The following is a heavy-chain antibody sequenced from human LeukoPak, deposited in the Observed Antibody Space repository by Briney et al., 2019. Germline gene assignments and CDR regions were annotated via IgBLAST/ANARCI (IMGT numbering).Heavy chain of an antibody. J-gene: IGHJ4*02. CDR1: GFTFSSYA. CDR2: ISGSGGST. V-gene: IGHV3-23*01. CDR3: AKDPVYSSGWFSEGGGY. Sequence: GGSLRLSCAASGFTFSSYAMSWVRQAPGKGLEWVSAISGSGGSTYYADSVKGRFTISRDNSKNTLYLQMNSLRAEDTAAYYCAKDPVYSSGWFSEGGGYWGQGTLVTVSS. D-gene: IGHD6-19*01.